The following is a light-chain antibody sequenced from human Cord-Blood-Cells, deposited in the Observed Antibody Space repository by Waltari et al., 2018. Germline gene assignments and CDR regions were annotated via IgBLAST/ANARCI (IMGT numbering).Light chain of an antibody. CDR3: QQYYSTPPEKIT. Sequence: DIVMTQFPDSLAVSLGERATINCKSSQSVLYSSNNKNYLAWYQQKPGQPPKLLIYWASTRESGVPDRFSGSGSGTDFTLTISSLQAEDVAVYYCQQYYSTPPEKITFGPGTKVDIK. CDR2: WAS. J-gene: IGKJ3*01. V-gene: IGKV4-1*01. CDR1: QSVLYSSNNKNY.